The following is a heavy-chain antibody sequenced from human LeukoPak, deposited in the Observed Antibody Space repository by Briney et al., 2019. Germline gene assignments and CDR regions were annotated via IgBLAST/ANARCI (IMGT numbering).Heavy chain of an antibody. CDR3: ARGSSSWYRNWFDP. CDR2: INHSGST. J-gene: IGHJ5*02. Sequence: SETLSLTCAVYGGSFSGYYWSWIRQPPGKGLEWIGEINHSGSTNYNPSLKSRVTISVDTSKNQFSLKLSSVTAADTAVYYCARGSSSWYRNWFDPWGQGTLVTVSS. CDR1: GGSFSGYY. V-gene: IGHV4-34*01. D-gene: IGHD6-13*01.